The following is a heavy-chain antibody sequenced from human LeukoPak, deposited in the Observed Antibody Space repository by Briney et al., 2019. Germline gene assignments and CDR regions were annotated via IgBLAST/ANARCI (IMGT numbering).Heavy chain of an antibody. CDR3: ARDIVVVPATFDY. J-gene: IGHJ4*02. CDR2: INQDGGEK. Sequence: AGGSLRLSCAASGFTFSSYWRSWVRQAPGKGLEWVANINQDGGEKFYVDSVKGRFTISRDNAKNSLYLQMNILRAEDTAMHYCARDIVVVPATFDYWGQGTLVSVSS. D-gene: IGHD2-2*01. V-gene: IGHV3-7*01. CDR1: GFTFSSYW.